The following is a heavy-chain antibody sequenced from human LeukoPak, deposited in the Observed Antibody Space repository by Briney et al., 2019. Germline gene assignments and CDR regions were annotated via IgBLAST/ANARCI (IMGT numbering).Heavy chain of an antibody. J-gene: IGHJ4*02. CDR1: GGSFSGYY. CDR3: ARVRRQWLAIYYFDY. V-gene: IGHV4-34*01. CDR2: INHSGST. Sequence: PSETLSLTCAVYGGSFSGYYWSWIRQPPGKGLGWIGEINHSGSTNYNPSLKSRVTISVDTSKNQFSLKLSSVTAADTAVYYCARVRRQWLAIYYFDYWGQGTLVTVSS. D-gene: IGHD6-19*01.